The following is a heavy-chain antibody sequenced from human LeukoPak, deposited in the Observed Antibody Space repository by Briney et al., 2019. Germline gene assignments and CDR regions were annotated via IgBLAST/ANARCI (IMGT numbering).Heavy chain of an antibody. CDR3: ARVRETSSPECNY. Sequence: ASVKVSCKASGYTFTDYYIHWVRQAPGQGLAWMGWVHANSGGTNYAQNFQGRVTMTRDTSISTAYLEVNILTPDDTAVYYCARVRETSSPECNYWGQGTLVTVSS. D-gene: IGHD2-2*01. J-gene: IGHJ4*02. CDR2: VHANSGGT. V-gene: IGHV1-2*02. CDR1: GYTFTDYY.